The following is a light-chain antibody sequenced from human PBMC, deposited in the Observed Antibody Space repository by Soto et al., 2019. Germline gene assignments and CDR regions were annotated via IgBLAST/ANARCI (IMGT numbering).Light chain of an antibody. CDR2: AAS. CDR3: QQRSRRPRGT. Sequence: VLTQSPATLSLSPGESATLSCRASQNVGNNLAWYQQKSGQAPRLLIYAASDRATGVPARFSGGRSGTDFTLTISSRQADEFVTDFCQQRSRRPRGTFGRGTNLEMK. J-gene: IGKJ2*02. CDR1: QNVGNN. V-gene: IGKV3-11*01.